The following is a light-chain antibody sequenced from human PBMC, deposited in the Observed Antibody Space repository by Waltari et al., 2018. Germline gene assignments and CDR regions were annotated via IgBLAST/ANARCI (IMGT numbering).Light chain of an antibody. CDR2: GTS. V-gene: IGLV1-40*01. CDR3: QSYDTSLSVV. J-gene: IGLJ2*01. CDR1: GSNIGAGYD. Sequence: QSVLTQPPSVSGAPGPRVTIPCTGSGSNIGAGYDVHWYQQLPGKAPTLLISGTSTRPLGVPDRYFGSQSGTSASLAITGLQAEDEADYYCQSYDTSLSVVFGGGTKLTDL.